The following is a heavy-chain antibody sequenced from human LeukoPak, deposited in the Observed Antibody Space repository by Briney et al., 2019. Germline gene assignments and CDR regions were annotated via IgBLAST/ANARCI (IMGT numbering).Heavy chain of an antibody. CDR1: GFIFSAYA. D-gene: IGHD4-17*01. J-gene: IGHJ4*02. CDR2: ISSDGSAK. V-gene: IGHV3-30*04. CDR3: ANEIRPNDY. Sequence: GGSLRLSCAASGFIFSAYAIHWIRQAPGKGLEWVAVISSDGSAKYYANSVKGRFTISRDNSKNTLYLQIYSLRAEDTAVYYCANEIRPNDYWGQGTLVTVSS.